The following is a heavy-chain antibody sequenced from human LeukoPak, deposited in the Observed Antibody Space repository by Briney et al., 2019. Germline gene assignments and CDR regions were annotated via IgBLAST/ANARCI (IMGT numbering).Heavy chain of an antibody. CDR2: ISYDGSNK. Sequence: GGSLRLSCAVSGFTFSTYTIHWVRQAPGEGLEWVAVISYDGSNKYYADSVRGRFTISRDNSKNTLYLQMNSLRAEDTAVYYCAREHSSGWDALDIWGQGTMVTVSS. D-gene: IGHD6-19*01. CDR3: AREHSSGWDALDI. V-gene: IGHV3-30-3*01. CDR1: GFTFSTYT. J-gene: IGHJ3*02.